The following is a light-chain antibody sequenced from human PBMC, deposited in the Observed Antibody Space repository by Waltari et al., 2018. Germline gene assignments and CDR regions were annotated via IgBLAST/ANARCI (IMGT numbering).Light chain of an antibody. V-gene: IGKV3-15*01. CDR2: GAS. CDR1: QSVTGN. Sequence: EIVMTQSPATLSVSPGERATLSCRASQSVTGNLAWYQQKPGQAPRLLIYGASTRATGIPVRFSGSGSGTEFTLTISSLQSEDFATYYGQQYNNWPPWTFGQGTKVEIK. CDR3: QQYNNWPPWT. J-gene: IGKJ1*01.